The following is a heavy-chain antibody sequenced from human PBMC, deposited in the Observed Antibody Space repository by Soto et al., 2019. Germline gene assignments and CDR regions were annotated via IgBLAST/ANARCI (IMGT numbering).Heavy chain of an antibody. CDR2: SIPLFGKT. CDR3: ARARISNGDPNVYFYYGLDV. D-gene: IGHD4-17*01. J-gene: IGHJ6*02. Sequence: QVQLMQSGAEVKKPGSSVNVSCKASGGTFRSFGISWVRQAPGQGLEWMGTSIPLFGKTNYAQKFQDRVTITADDSTNTAYMELSSLKSEDTALYYCARARISNGDPNVYFYYGLDVWGQGTTVTVSS. CDR1: GGTFRSFG. V-gene: IGHV1-69*18.